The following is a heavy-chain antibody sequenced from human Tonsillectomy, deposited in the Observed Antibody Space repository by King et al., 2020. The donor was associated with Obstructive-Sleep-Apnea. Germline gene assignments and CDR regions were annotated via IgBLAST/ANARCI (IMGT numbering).Heavy chain of an antibody. J-gene: IGHJ4*02. V-gene: IGHV4-59*01. CDR1: GGSISGYY. Sequence: QLQESGPGLVKPSETLSLTCTVSGGSISGYYWSWIRQPPGKGLQWIGYIFYSGSTNYNPSLKSRLTISADTSKNQFSLKLTSVTAADTAIYFCARQKDYGSLDDYFNYWGQGTLVTVSS. CDR2: IFYSGST. D-gene: IGHD1-26*01. CDR3: ARQKDYGSLDDYFNY.